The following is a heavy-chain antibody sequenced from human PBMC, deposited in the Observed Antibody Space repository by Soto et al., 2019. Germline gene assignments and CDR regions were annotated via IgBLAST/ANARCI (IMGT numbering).Heavy chain of an antibody. CDR1: GFMFRNYG. V-gene: IGHV3-30*18. Sequence: HPGGSLRLSCAASGFMFRNYGMHWVRQAPGKGLAWVAVISYDESNTYYADSVKGRFTISRDNSKNTLYLQMNNLRVEDTALYYCAKGLQFCTNGVCPYFFGMDVWGQGTTVTVSS. CDR2: ISYDESNT. D-gene: IGHD2-8*01. J-gene: IGHJ6*02. CDR3: AKGLQFCTNGVCPYFFGMDV.